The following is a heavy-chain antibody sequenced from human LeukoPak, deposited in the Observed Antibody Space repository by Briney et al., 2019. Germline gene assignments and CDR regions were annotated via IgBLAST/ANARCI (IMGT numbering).Heavy chain of an antibody. J-gene: IGHJ4*02. CDR3: ARGEKGSSSGSINY. D-gene: IGHD6-6*01. Sequence: SETLSLTCTVSGGSINSGTYYWSWIRQPAGRGLEWIGRMYTSGSANCNPSRESRVTISVDTSKNQFSLKLSSVTAADTAVYYCARGEKGSSSGSINYWGQGTLVTVSS. V-gene: IGHV4-61*02. CDR1: GGSINSGTYY. CDR2: MYTSGSA.